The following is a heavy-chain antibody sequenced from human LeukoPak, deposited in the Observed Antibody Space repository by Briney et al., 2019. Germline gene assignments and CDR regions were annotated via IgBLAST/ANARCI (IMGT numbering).Heavy chain of an antibody. CDR3: ARVYYGSSGYYVDEYFQH. D-gene: IGHD3-22*01. V-gene: IGHV1-69*01. CDR2: IIPIFGTA. CDR1: GGTFSSYA. Sequence: SVKVSCKASGGTFSSYAISWVRQAPGQGLEWMGGIIPIFGTANYAQKFQGRVTITADESTSTAYMELSSLRSEDTAVYYRARVYYGSSGYYVDEYFQHWGQGTLVTVSS. J-gene: IGHJ1*01.